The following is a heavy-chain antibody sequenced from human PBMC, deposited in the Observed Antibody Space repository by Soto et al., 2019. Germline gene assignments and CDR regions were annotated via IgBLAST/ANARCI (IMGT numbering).Heavy chain of an antibody. CDR2: ITGTGGST. Sequence: EVQLLESGGGLVQPGGSLRLSCAASGFTFSNYAMSWVRQAPGKGLEWVSGITGTGGSTYYADSVKGRFTISRDNSKNTLYLQMNSLRAEYMAVYYCAKETIVGATCVDFDYWGQGTLVTVSS. CDR1: GFTFSNYA. J-gene: IGHJ4*02. D-gene: IGHD1-26*01. CDR3: AKETIVGATCVDFDY. V-gene: IGHV3-23*01.